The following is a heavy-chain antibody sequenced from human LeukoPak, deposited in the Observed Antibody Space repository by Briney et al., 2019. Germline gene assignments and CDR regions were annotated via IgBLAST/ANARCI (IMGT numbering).Heavy chain of an antibody. CDR3: ARGSYSGSSTGALDI. CDR1: GGSISSNY. Sequence: SETLSLTCTVSGGSISSNYWTWIRQPAGEGLEWIGRIYSSGSTNYNPSLKSRVTMSVDTSKNQFSLKLSSVTAADTAVYYCARGSYSGSSTGALDIWGLGTMVTVSS. CDR2: IYSSGST. J-gene: IGHJ3*02. D-gene: IGHD1-26*01. V-gene: IGHV4-4*07.